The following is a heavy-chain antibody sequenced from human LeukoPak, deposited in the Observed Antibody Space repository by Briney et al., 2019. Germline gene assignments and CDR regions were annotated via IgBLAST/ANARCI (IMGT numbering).Heavy chain of an antibody. CDR2: IIPIFGTP. CDR1: GGTFRTYS. V-gene: IGHV1-69*05. J-gene: IGHJ6*03. Sequence: ASVKVSCKASGGTFRTYSVTWVRQAPGQGLEWMGGIIPIFGTPNYAQKFQGRVKVTTDDATGTAYMELSSLMSEDTAIYYCARVDRYHFYLDVWGKRTPVTISS. CDR3: ARVDRYHFYLDV.